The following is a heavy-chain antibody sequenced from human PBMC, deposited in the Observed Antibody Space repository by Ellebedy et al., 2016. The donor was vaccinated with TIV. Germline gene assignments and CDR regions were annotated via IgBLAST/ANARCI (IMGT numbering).Heavy chain of an antibody. V-gene: IGHV4-34*01. D-gene: IGHD4-11*01. Sequence: SETLYLTCDKTGVSFSGYSWRANGTPPGKGLEWIGEVNHRGSTTYNPSLRSRVTIFIDTSKHQFSLGLSSVTAADTAVYYCARGNYQDVDLDRWYFDLWGRGTLVTVSS. J-gene: IGHJ2*01. CDR2: VNHRGST. CDR1: GVSFSGYS. CDR3: ARGNYQDVDLDRWYFDL.